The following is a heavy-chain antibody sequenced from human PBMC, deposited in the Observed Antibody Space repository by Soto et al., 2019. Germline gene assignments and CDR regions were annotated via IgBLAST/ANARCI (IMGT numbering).Heavy chain of an antibody. Sequence: GASVKVSCKASGYTFTSYYMHWVRQAPGQGLEWMGIINPSGGSTSYAQKFQGRVTMTRNTSTSTAYMELSSLRSEDTAVYYCARDLGYDFWSGYYKGTYYFDYWGQGTLVTVSS. CDR3: ARDLGYDFWSGYYKGTYYFDY. V-gene: IGHV1-46*01. D-gene: IGHD3-3*01. CDR1: GYTFTSYY. CDR2: INPSGGST. J-gene: IGHJ4*02.